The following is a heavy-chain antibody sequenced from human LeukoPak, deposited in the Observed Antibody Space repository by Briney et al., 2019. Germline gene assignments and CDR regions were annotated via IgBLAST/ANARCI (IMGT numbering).Heavy chain of an antibody. CDR3: ARRGYYYDSSHYYYFDY. CDR1: GGSISSYY. D-gene: IGHD3-22*01. CDR2: IYYTGST. Sequence: SETLSLTCIVSGGSISSYYWSWIRQPPGKGLEWIGYIYYTGSTNYNPSLKSRVTISVDTSKNQFSLKLSSVTAADTAVYYCARRGYYYDSSHYYYFDYWGQGTLVTVSS. V-gene: IGHV4-59*08. J-gene: IGHJ4*02.